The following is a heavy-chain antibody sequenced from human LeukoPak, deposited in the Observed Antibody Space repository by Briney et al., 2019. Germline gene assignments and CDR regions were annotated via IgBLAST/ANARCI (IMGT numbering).Heavy chain of an antibody. Sequence: GGSLRLSCAASGFMFSTYWMTWVRQAPGKGLEWVSAISGSGGSTYYADSVKGRFTISRDNSKNTLYLQMNSLRAEDTAVYYCAKVEGTLYGGYIDYWGQGTLVTVSS. D-gene: IGHD3-16*02. CDR2: ISGSGGST. CDR1: GFMFSTYW. J-gene: IGHJ4*02. V-gene: IGHV3-23*01. CDR3: AKVEGTLYGGYIDY.